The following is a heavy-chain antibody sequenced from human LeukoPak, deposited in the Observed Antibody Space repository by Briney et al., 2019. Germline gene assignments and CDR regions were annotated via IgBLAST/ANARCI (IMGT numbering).Heavy chain of an antibody. J-gene: IGHJ5*02. CDR2: ISGSGFRR. D-gene: IGHD3-3*01. V-gene: IGHV3-23*01. CDR1: GFSSSGYA. Sequence: PGGSLRLSCVGSGFSSSGYAMKWVRQRPGKGLEWVSAISGSGFRRYYADSVKGRFTVSRDNVNNTLFLKINDLRVEDTAVYYCARGGDYYDSSDHTNWFDPWGQGTLVTVSS. CDR3: ARGGDYYDSSDHTNWFDP.